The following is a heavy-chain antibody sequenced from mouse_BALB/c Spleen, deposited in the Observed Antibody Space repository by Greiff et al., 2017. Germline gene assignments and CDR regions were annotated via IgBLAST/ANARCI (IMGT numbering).Heavy chain of an antibody. D-gene: IGHD1-2*01. CDR1: GFNIKDTY. CDR2: IDPANGNT. J-gene: IGHJ3*01. Sequence: VQLKESGAELVKPGASVKLSCTASGFNIKDTYMHWVKQRPEQGLEWIGRIDPANGNTKYDPKFQGKATITADTSSNTAYLQLSSLTSEDTAVYYCARGRLGFAYWGQGTLVTVSA. CDR3: ARGRLGFAY. V-gene: IGHV14-3*02.